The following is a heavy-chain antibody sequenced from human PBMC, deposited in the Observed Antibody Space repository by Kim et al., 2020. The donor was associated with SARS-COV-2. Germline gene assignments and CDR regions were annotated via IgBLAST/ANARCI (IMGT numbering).Heavy chain of an antibody. J-gene: IGHJ4*02. CDR2: IYYSGST. Sequence: SETLSLTCTVSGGSISSYYWSWIRQPPGKGLEWIGYIYYSGSTNYNPSLKSRVTISVDTSKNQFSLKLSSVTAADTAVYYCARVYYYDSSGYFSGFDYWGQGTLVTVSS. V-gene: IGHV4-59*13. D-gene: IGHD3-22*01. CDR3: ARVYYYDSSGYFSGFDY. CDR1: GGSISSYY.